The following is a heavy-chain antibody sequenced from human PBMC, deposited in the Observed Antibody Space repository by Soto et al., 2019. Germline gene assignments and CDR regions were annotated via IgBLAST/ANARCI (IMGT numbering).Heavy chain of an antibody. V-gene: IGHV3-48*02. CDR1: GFTFSTYS. Sequence: EVQLVESGGALVQPGGSLRLSCGASGFTFSTYSMNWVRQAPGKGLEWISYISSSTSTIFYADSVKGRFTIARDNDKNALYLQMNNLRDEDTAVYFCAREGRYSGSDYFDYWGQGTPVTVSS. D-gene: IGHD5-12*01. CDR3: AREGRYSGSDYFDY. CDR2: ISSSTSTI. J-gene: IGHJ4*02.